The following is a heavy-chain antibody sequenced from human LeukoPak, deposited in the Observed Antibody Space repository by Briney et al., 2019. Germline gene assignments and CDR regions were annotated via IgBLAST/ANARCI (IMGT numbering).Heavy chain of an antibody. V-gene: IGHV4-34*01. CDR2: INHSGST. D-gene: IGHD2-2*02. CDR3: ARAASDVVVPAAIPRDWYFDL. Sequence: SETLSLTCAVYGGSFSGYYWSWIRQPPGKGLEWIGEINHSGSTNYNPSLKSRVTISVDTSKNQFYLKLSSVTAADTPVYYCARAASDVVVPAAIPRDWYFDLWGRGTLVTVSS. CDR1: GGSFSGYY. J-gene: IGHJ2*01.